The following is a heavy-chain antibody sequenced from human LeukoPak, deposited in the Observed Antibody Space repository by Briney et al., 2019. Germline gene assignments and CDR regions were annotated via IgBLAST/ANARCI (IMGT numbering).Heavy chain of an antibody. D-gene: IGHD5-12*01. J-gene: IGHJ4*02. CDR2: IGSSVSTI. Sequence: PGGSLRLSCAASGFTFSDYYMSWIRQAPGKGLEWPSYIGSSVSTIYYADSVKGRFTISGDNVKNSLYLQMNSLRAEDTAVYYCARPSVTRYSAYDTYYFDYWGQGILVTVSS. V-gene: IGHV3-11*04. CDR1: GFTFSDYY. CDR3: ARPSVTRYSAYDTYYFDY.